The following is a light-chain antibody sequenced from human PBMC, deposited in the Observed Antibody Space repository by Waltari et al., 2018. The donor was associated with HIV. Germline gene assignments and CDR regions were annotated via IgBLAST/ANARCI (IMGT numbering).Light chain of an antibody. J-gene: IGLJ2*01. CDR1: SSDVGGYNY. CDR2: EVT. V-gene: IGLV2-8*01. CDR3: SSYAGSNKLV. Sequence: QSALTPPPSASGSPGQSVTISCTGTSSDVGGYNYVPWYQQHPGNAPKLIIYEVTERPSGVPDRFSGSKSGNTASLTVSGLQAEDEADYYCSSYAGSNKLVFGGGTKLTVV.